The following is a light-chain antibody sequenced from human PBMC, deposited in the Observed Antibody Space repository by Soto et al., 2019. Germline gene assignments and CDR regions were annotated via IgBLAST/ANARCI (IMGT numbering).Light chain of an antibody. CDR3: QQFNGDSLMWT. J-gene: IGKJ1*01. CDR1: QSISDW. Sequence: DIQMTQSPSTLSASVGDRVTITCRASQSISDWLAWYQQKPGKAPKLLIYRTSSLESGVPSRFSGSGSGTEFTLTISSLQPDDFATYYCQQFNGDSLMWTFGQGTKVEI. V-gene: IGKV1-5*03. CDR2: RTS.